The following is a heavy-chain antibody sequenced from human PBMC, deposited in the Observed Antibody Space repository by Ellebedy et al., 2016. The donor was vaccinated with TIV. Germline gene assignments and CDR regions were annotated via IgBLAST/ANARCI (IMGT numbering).Heavy chain of an antibody. Sequence: SETLSLTXAVYGGSFSGYYWSWIRQPPGKGLEWIGEINHSGSTNYNPSLKSRVTISVDTSKNQFSLKLSSVTAADTAVYYCARHPEGYGSGDFSFDYWGQGTLVTVSS. V-gene: IGHV4-34*01. J-gene: IGHJ4*02. CDR3: ARHPEGYGSGDFSFDY. CDR1: GGSFSGYY. D-gene: IGHD3-10*01. CDR2: INHSGST.